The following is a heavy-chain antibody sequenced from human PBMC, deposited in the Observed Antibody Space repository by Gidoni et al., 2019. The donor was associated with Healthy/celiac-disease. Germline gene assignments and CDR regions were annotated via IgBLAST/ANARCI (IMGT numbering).Heavy chain of an antibody. CDR2: INHSGST. V-gene: IGHV4-34*01. CDR3: ARGDFWSGYSDY. J-gene: IGHJ4*02. CDR1: GGSFSGYY. D-gene: IGHD3-3*01. Sequence: QVQLQQWGAGLLKPSASLSLSCAVYGGSFSGYYWSWVRQPPGQGLAWIGGINHSGSTNYNPSLKSRVTISVDKSKNQFSLKLSTVTAADTAVYYCARGDFWSGYSDYWGQGTLVTVSS.